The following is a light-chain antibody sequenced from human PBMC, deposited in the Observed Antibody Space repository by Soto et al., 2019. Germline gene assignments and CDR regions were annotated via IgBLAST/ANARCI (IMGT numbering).Light chain of an antibody. CDR1: QSVSSSY. V-gene: IGKV3-20*01. CDR3: QQFGSSPLT. Sequence: EIVLTQSPGTLSLSPGERATLSCRASQSVSSSYLAWYQQKPGQAPRLRIYGASSRATGIPDRFSGSGSGTDCTLTISRLEPEDLAGYYCQQFGSSPLTCGGGTKGEIK. CDR2: GAS. J-gene: IGKJ4*01.